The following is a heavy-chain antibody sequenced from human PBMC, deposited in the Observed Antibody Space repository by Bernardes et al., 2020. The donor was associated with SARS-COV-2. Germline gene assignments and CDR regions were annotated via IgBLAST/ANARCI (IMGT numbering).Heavy chain of an antibody. CDR2: IIPILGIA. D-gene: IGHD3-22*01. CDR1: GGTFSSYT. J-gene: IGHJ4*02. CDR3: ARPSRMGYYDSRVSYFDY. V-gene: IGHV1-69*02. Sequence: SVKVSCKASGGTFSSYTISWVRQAPGQGLEWMGRIIPILGIANYAQKFQGRVTITADKSTSTAYMELSSLRSEDTAVYYCARPSRMGYYDSRVSYFDYWGQGTLVTVSS.